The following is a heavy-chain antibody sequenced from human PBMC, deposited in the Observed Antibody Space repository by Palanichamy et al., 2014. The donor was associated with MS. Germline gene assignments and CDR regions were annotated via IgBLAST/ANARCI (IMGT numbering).Heavy chain of an antibody. CDR1: GGSISGHF. D-gene: IGHD5-12*01. CDR2: IRYSGRT. CDR3: ARPPRYEWLGPFDY. V-gene: IGHV4-59*08. J-gene: IGHJ4*02. Sequence: QVQLQESGPGLAKPSETLSLNCTVSGGSISGHFWTWIRQPPGKGLEWIGYIRYSGRTEYNPSLKRRSTISVDTSKNQFSLKLSSVTAADTAVYYCARPPRYEWLGPFDYWGQGTLVTVSS.